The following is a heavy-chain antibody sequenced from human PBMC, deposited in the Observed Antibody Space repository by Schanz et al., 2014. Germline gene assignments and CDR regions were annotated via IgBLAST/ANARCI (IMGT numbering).Heavy chain of an antibody. CDR2: VCYDGSKK. Sequence: VAVVCYDGSKKYYADSVKGRFTTSRDNSKNTMYLQMNSLRAEDTAVYYCARSYSSGWYPYYYGMDVWGQGTTVTVSS. CDR3: ARSYSSGWYPYYYGMDV. V-gene: IGHV3-33*01. D-gene: IGHD6-19*01. J-gene: IGHJ6*02.